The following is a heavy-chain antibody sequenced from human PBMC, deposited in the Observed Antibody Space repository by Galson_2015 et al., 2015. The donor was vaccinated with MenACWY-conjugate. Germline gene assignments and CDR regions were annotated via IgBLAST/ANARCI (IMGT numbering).Heavy chain of an antibody. J-gene: IGHJ5*02. CDR1: GFTFSDYY. CDR3: ARDFDGSGSYGSPATHNWFDP. Sequence: SLRLSCAASGFTFSDYYMSWIRQAPGKGLEWVSYISSSSSYTNYADSVKGRFTISRDNAKNSLYLQMNSLRAEDTAVYYCARDFDGSGSYGSPATHNWFDPWGQGTLVTVSS. V-gene: IGHV3-11*06. CDR2: ISSSSSYT. D-gene: IGHD3-10*01.